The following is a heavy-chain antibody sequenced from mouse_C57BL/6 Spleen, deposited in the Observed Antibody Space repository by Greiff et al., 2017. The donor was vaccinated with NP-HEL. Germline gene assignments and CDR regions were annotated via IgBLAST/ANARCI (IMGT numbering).Heavy chain of an antibody. CDR1: GYTFTSYW. J-gene: IGHJ2*01. CDR3: ARGNGDYFDY. V-gene: IGHV1-69*01. Sequence: VQLQQPGAELVMPGASVKLSCKASGYTFTSYWMHWVKQRPGQGLEWIGEIDPSDSYTTYNQKFKGKSTLTVDKSSSTAYMQLSSLTSEDSAVYYCARGNGDYFDYWGQGTTLTVSS. CDR2: IDPSDSYT.